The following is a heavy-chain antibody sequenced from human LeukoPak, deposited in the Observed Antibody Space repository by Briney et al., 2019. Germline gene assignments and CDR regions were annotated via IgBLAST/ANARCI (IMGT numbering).Heavy chain of an antibody. Sequence: GGSLRLSCAASGFTFSSYSMNWVRQAPGKGLEWVSSISSSSSYIYYADSVKGRFTISRDNAKDSLYLQMNSLRAEDTAVYYCARDRDQLLVSWGQGTLVTVSS. D-gene: IGHD2-2*01. J-gene: IGHJ5*02. CDR2: ISSSSSYI. CDR3: ARDRDQLLVS. V-gene: IGHV3-21*01. CDR1: GFTFSSYS.